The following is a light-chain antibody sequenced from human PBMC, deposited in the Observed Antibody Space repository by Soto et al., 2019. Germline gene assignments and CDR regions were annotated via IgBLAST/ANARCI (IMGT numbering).Light chain of an antibody. CDR3: QQLNSYPLT. Sequence: IQVTQSPSSLSASLGDRVTITCGASQGISSYLAWYQQKKGKAPKLLIYAASTLQSGVPSRFSGSSYGTEFTLTISSLQTEDFATYCCQQLNSYPLTFGGGTKVDIK. J-gene: IGKJ4*01. V-gene: IGKV1-9*01. CDR1: QGISSY. CDR2: AAS.